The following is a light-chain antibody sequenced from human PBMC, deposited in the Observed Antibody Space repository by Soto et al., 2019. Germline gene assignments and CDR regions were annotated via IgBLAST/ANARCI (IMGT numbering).Light chain of an antibody. CDR1: QRFSRS. CDR3: QQRSTWPKT. V-gene: IGKV3-11*01. Sequence: EIVLTQSPATLSLSRGQRATLSCRATQRFSRSLAWYQQKPGQAPRLLIYEASNRSTGIQASFSGSGSGTDFTLTISSLEPEDFAVYYCQQRSTWPKTFGQGTKVEIK. J-gene: IGKJ1*01. CDR2: EAS.